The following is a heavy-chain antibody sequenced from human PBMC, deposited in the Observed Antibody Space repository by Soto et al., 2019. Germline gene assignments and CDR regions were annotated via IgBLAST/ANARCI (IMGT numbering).Heavy chain of an antibody. Sequence: ASVKVSCKASGYTFTGYYMHWVRQAPGQGLEWMGWINPNSGGTNYAQKFQGRVTMTRDTSISTAYMELSRLRSDDTAVYYCARDYSSSWYHYYYYGMDVWGQGTTVTVSS. CDR1: GYTFTGYY. D-gene: IGHD6-13*01. CDR2: INPNSGGT. J-gene: IGHJ6*02. V-gene: IGHV1-2*02. CDR3: ARDYSSSWYHYYYYGMDV.